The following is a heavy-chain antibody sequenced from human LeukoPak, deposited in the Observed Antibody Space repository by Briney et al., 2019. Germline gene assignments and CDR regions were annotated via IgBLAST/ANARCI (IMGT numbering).Heavy chain of an antibody. D-gene: IGHD6-6*01. V-gene: IGHV4-61*02. CDR2: IYTSGST. Sequence: SQTLSLTCTVSGGSISSGSYYWSWIRQPAGKGLEWIGRIYTSGSTNYNPSLKSRVTMSVDTSKNQFSLKLSSVTAADTAVYYCARDRIAARRGVDWFDPWGQGTLVTVSS. CDR3: ARDRIAARRGVDWFDP. CDR1: GGSISSGSYY. J-gene: IGHJ5*02.